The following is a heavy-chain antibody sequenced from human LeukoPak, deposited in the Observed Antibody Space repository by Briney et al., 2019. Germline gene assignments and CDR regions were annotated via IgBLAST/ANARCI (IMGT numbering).Heavy chain of an antibody. CDR3: ARDAHPDGRSRTDY. Sequence: PSQTLSLTCTVSGGSISSGDYYWSWIRQPPGKGLEWIGYIYYSGSTYYNPSLKSRVTISVDTSKNQFSLKLSSVTAADTAVYYCARDAHPDGRSRTDYWGQGTLVTVSS. CDR2: IYYSGST. CDR1: GGSISSGDYY. J-gene: IGHJ4*02. V-gene: IGHV4-30-4*01.